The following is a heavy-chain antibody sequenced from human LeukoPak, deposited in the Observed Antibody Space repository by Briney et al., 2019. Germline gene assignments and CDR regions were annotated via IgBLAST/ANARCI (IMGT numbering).Heavy chain of an antibody. D-gene: IGHD3-22*01. V-gene: IGHV4-39*01. Sequence: SETLSLTCTVSGGSISSSSYHWGWIRQPPGKGLEWIGTIYYGGSTYYNPSLKSRVTISVDTSKKQFSLKLTSVTAADAAVYYCARLGDYYDNSGYFDAFDIWGQGTMVTV. J-gene: IGHJ3*02. CDR2: IYYGGST. CDR3: ARLGDYYDNSGYFDAFDI. CDR1: GGSISSSSYH.